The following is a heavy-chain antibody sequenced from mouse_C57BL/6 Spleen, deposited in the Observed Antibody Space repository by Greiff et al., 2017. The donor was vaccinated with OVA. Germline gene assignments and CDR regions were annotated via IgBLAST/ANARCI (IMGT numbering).Heavy chain of an antibody. CDR2: IYPGSGST. V-gene: IGHV1-55*01. CDR1: GYTFTSYW. J-gene: IGHJ2*01. Sequence: QVQLQQPGAELVKPGASVKMSCKASGYTFTSYWITWVKQRPGQGLEWIGDIYPGSGSTNYNEKFKSKATLTVDTSSSTVYMQLSSLTSEDSAVYYCAREDHSSYYFDYWGQGTTLTVSS. CDR3: AREDHSSYYFDY. D-gene: IGHD1-1*01.